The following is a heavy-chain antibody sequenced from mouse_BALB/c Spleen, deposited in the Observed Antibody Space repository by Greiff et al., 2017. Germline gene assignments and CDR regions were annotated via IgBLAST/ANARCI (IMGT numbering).Heavy chain of an antibody. Sequence: VQRVESGPELVKPGASVKISCKASGYAFSSSWMNWVKQRPGQGLEWIGRIYPGDGDTNYNGKFKGKATLTADKSSSTAYMQLSSLTSVDSAVYFCARETARAWFAYWGQGTLVTVSA. CDR2: IYPGDGDT. CDR1: GYAFSSSW. CDR3: ARETARAWFAY. V-gene: IGHV1-82*01. J-gene: IGHJ3*01. D-gene: IGHD3-2*01.